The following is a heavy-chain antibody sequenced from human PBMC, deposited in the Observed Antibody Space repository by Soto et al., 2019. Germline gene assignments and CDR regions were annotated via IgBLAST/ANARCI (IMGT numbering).Heavy chain of an antibody. J-gene: IGHJ4*02. CDR2: IIPVLGPA. CDR1: GTTFNTFA. V-gene: IGHV1-69*06. Sequence: QVQLVQSGAEVKKPGSSVKVSCTASGTTFNTFAISWVRQAPGQGLEWVGGIIPVLGPAFYSQKYQGRVTITAAKSTTTAYLELSSLRSEDTAVYYCARAAKRYFDKWGQGTLVTVSS. CDR3: ARAAKRYFDK.